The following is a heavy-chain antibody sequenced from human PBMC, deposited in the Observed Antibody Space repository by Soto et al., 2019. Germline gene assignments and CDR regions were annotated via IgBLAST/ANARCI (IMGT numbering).Heavy chain of an antibody. J-gene: IGHJ5*02. CDR3: ALRADSGSYSGGWFDP. Sequence: QVQLVQSGAEVKKPGSSVKVSCKASGGTFSSYAISWVRQAPGQGLEWMGGIIPIFGTANYGQKFQGRVTITADESTSTAYMELSSLRSEDTAVYYCALRADSGSYSGGWFDPWGQGTLVTVSS. D-gene: IGHD1-26*01. CDR2: IIPIFGTA. CDR1: GGTFSSYA. V-gene: IGHV1-69*01.